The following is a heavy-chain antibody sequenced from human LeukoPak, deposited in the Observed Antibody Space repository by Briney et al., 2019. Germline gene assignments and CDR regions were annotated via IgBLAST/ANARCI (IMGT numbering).Heavy chain of an antibody. CDR3: AKPDLGYCSGGSCYWGGGSPDY. J-gene: IGHJ4*02. CDR1: GFTFSSYG. Sequence: PGGSLRLSCAASGFTFSSYGMHWVRQAPGKGLEWVAVISYDGSNKYYADSVKGRFTISRDNSKSTLYLQMNSLRAEDTAVYYCAKPDLGYCSGGSCYWGGGSPDYWGQGTLVTVSS. V-gene: IGHV3-30*18. D-gene: IGHD2-15*01. CDR2: ISYDGSNK.